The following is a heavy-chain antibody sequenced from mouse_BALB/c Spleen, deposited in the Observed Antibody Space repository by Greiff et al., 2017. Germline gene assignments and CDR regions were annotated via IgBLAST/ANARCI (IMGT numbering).Heavy chain of an antibody. CDR1: GYTFTSYY. CDR3: ARDDRAMDY. J-gene: IGHJ4*01. D-gene: IGHD2-12*01. Sequence: VQLQQSGPELVKPGASVRISCKASGYTFTSYYIHWVKQRPGQGLEWIGWIYPGNVNTKYNEKFKGKATLTADKSSSTAYMQLSSLTSEDSAVYFCARDDRAMDYWGQGTSVTVSS. V-gene: IGHV1S56*01. CDR2: IYPGNVNT.